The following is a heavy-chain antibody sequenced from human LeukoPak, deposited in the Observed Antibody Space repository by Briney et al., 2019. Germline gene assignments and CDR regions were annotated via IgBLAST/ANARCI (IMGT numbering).Heavy chain of an antibody. CDR2: IFYSGRT. V-gene: IGHV4-59*01. CDR1: GGSISSYY. CDR3: ARTTEGGYTYDYFYYYYMDV. J-gene: IGHJ6*03. D-gene: IGHD5-18*01. Sequence: SETLSLTCTVSGGSISSYYWNWIRQPPGKGLEYIGYIFYSGRTNYNPSLKSRVTLSVDTSKNWFSLKLTSVTAADTAVYYCARTTEGGYTYDYFYYYYMDVWGKGTTVTISS.